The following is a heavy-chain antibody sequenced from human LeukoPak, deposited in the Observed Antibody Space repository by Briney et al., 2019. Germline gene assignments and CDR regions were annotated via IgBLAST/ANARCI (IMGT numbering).Heavy chain of an antibody. D-gene: IGHD5-24*01. J-gene: IGHJ6*03. CDR1: GFTFSSYS. CDR2: ITSSGAYI. Sequence: PGGSLRLSCAASGFTFSSYSISWVRQAPGKGLEWVSSITSSGAYIDYADSVKDRFTISRDNAKNSLYLQMNSLRAEDTAVYYCARVTFGATTTNYYFYHMDVWGKGTSVTVSS. CDR3: ARVTFGATTTNYYFYHMDV. V-gene: IGHV3-21*01.